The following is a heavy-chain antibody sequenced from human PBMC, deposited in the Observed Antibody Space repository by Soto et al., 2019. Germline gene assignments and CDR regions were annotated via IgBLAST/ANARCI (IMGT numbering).Heavy chain of an antibody. Sequence: SGRVSCKASGGTFNSYTISWVRQAPGQGLEWMGRIIPIPGVPNYAQKFQGRLTIPADRSTSTAYMELGSLTSEDTAVYYCARANCSTSSCYEWGNWGQGTRVTVSS. CDR3: ARANCSTSSCYEWGN. D-gene: IGHD2-2*01. J-gene: IGHJ4*02. V-gene: IGHV1-69*02. CDR1: GGTFNSYT. CDR2: IIPIPGVP.